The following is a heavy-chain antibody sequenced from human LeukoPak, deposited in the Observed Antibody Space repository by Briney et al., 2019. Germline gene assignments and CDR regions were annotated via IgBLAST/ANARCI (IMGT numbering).Heavy chain of an antibody. V-gene: IGHV1-2*02. CDR1: GYTFTGYY. J-gene: IGHJ3*02. CDR3: AREHYYYGSGSPGGAFDI. Sequence: ASVKVSCKASGYTFTGYYMHWVRQAPGQGLEWMGWINPNSGGTNYAQKFQGRVTITADESTSTAYMELSSLRSEDTAVYYCAREHYYYGSGSPGGAFDIWGQGTMVTVSS. D-gene: IGHD3-10*01. CDR2: INPNSGGT.